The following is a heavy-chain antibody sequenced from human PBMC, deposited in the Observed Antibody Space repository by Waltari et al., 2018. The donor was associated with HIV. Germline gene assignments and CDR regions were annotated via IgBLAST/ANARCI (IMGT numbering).Heavy chain of an antibody. V-gene: IGHV3-30*03. CDR2: ISYYGDNK. CDR1: GFTFSSYG. J-gene: IGHJ4*02. Sequence: QVQLVESGGGVVQPVRSLRLSCAAPGFTFSSYGMHWVRQAPGKGLEWVTVISYYGDNKYYADSVKGRFTISRDNSKNTLYLQMNSLRPEDTAVYYCARGASGWSPGYWGQGTLVTVSS. CDR3: ARGASGWSPGY. D-gene: IGHD6-19*01.